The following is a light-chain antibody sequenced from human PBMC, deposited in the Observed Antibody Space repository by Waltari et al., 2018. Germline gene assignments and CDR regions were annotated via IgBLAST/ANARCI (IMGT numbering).Light chain of an antibody. Sequence: QSVLTQQPSASGPPGQRVTIARSGSSSHIGTYYVYWYQQLSGTAPKILIYRNKERPSGVPDRFSGSKSGTSASLAITGLRSEDEAHYYCATWDDSLTGWVFGGGTKLAVL. CDR1: SSHIGTYY. CDR2: RNK. CDR3: ATWDDSLTGWV. J-gene: IGLJ3*02. V-gene: IGLV1-47*01.